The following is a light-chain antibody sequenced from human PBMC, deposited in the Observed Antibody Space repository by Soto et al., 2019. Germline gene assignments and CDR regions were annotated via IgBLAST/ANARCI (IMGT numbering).Light chain of an antibody. CDR2: EVT. CDR1: STDVGTYNL. Sequence: QSALTQPASVSGSPGQSITISCTGTSTDVGTYNLVSWYQQHPGKAPKLMIHEVTKRPSGVSNRFSGSKSGNTASLTISGRHAAAEADDYCCSYSSSSTPYVFGTGTKLTVL. CDR3: CSYSSSSTPYV. J-gene: IGLJ1*01. V-gene: IGLV2-23*02.